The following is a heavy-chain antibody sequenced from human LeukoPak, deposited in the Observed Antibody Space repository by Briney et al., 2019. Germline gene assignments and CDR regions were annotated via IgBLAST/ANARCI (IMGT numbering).Heavy chain of an antibody. CDR1: GGSISSSSYY. J-gene: IGHJ4*02. V-gene: IGHV4-39*01. Sequence: SETLSLTCTVSGGSISSSSYYWGWIRQPPGKGLEWIGSIYYSGSTYYNPSLKSRVTISVDTSKNQFSLKLSSVTAADTAVYYCARGPRYYDSSGYGPRFDYWGQGTLVTVSS. D-gene: IGHD3-22*01. CDR2: IYYSGST. CDR3: ARGPRYYDSSGYGPRFDY.